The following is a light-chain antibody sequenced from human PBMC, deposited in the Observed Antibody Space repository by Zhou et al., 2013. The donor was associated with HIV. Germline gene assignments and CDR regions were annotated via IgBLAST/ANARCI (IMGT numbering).Light chain of an antibody. V-gene: IGKV3-11*01. Sequence: EIVLTQSPATPSLSPGERATLSCRVSQSVGTYLAWYQQKPGQAPRLLIYDASNRATDIPARFSGSGSGTDFTLTISSLEPEDFAIYYCQQRSSWPRAFGPGTKVDIK. J-gene: IGKJ3*01. CDR1: QSVGTY. CDR3: QQRSSWPRA. CDR2: DAS.